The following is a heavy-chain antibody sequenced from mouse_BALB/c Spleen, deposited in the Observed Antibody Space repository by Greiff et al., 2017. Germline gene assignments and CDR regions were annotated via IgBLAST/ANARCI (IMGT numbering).Heavy chain of an antibody. J-gene: IGHJ2*01. V-gene: IGHV1-7*01. CDR1: GYTFTSYW. Sequence: VQLQQSGAELAKPGASVKMSCKASGYTFTSYWMHWVKQRPGQGLEWIGYINPSTGYTEYNQKFKDKATLTADKSSSTAYMQLSSLTSEDSAVYYCARKVRLSYYFDYWGQGTTLTVSS. D-gene: IGHD2-14*01. CDR3: ARKVRLSYYFDY. CDR2: INPSTGYT.